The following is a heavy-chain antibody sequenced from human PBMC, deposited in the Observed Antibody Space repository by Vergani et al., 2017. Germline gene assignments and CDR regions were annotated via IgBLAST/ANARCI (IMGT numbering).Heavy chain of an antibody. J-gene: IGHJ6*02. Sequence: QEQLLQSGGGVVQPGGSLRLSCIGSGYTFGHFDMHWVRQAPGKGLAWVAFIRYDGSNPQYIDSVKGRFTLSRDNSKYTIFLQMNGLRPEDTGTYFCARKGGSLYYYGVDVWGQGTTITVSS. CDR3: ARKGGSLYYYGVDV. V-gene: IGHV3-30*02. CDR1: GYTFGHFD. D-gene: IGHD1-26*01. CDR2: IRYDGSNP.